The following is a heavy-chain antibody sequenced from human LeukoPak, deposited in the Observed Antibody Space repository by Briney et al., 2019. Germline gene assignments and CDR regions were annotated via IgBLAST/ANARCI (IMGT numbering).Heavy chain of an antibody. Sequence: PGGSLRLSCAASGFTFSSYWMSWVRQVPGKGLEWVANIKQDGSEKYYVDSVKGRFTISRDNAKNSLYLQMNSLRAEDTAVYYCARGAPYYDILTGYSMDYYYGMDVWGQGTTVTVSS. J-gene: IGHJ6*02. D-gene: IGHD3-9*01. V-gene: IGHV3-7*04. CDR1: GFTFSSYW. CDR2: IKQDGSEK. CDR3: ARGAPYYDILTGYSMDYYYGMDV.